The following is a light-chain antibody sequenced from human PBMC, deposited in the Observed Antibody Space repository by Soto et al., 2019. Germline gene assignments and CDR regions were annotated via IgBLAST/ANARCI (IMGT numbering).Light chain of an antibody. CDR1: QSVNSNY. V-gene: IGKV3-20*01. J-gene: IGKJ2*01. CDR3: QQHSSTIKYT. Sequence: EIVLTQSPGTLSLSPGERATLSCRASQSVNSNYVTWYQQKPGQAPRLLIYGASSRATGIPDRFSGSGTGTDSPLTISRLEPEECAVYHCQQHSSTIKYTFGQRTKLEIK. CDR2: GAS.